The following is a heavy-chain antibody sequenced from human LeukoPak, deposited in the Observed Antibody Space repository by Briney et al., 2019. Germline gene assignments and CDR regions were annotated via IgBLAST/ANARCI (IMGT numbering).Heavy chain of an antibody. CDR1: GFTFSSFW. Sequence: PGGSLRLSCAASGFTFSSFWMNWVRQAPGKGLEWVASLNQDGSEKYYVDSVKGRFTISRDNAKNSLYLEMNSLRADDTAVYYCARGPSPYEGITMIVVVITPDAFDIWGQGTMVTVSS. CDR3: ARGPSPYEGITMIVVVITPDAFDI. D-gene: IGHD3-22*01. J-gene: IGHJ3*02. CDR2: LNQDGSEK. V-gene: IGHV3-7*05.